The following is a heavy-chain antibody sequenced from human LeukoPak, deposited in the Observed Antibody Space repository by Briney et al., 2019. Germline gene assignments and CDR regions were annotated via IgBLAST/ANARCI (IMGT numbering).Heavy chain of an antibody. D-gene: IGHD4-11*01. CDR1: GFTFSSYG. J-gene: IGHJ5*02. CDR2: IWYDGSNK. CDR3: ARNDYKNWFDP. Sequence: PGGSLRLSCAASGFTFSSYGMHWVRQAPGKGLEWVAVIWYDGSNKYYADSVKGRFTISRDNSKNTLYLQMNSLRAEDTAVYYCARNDYKNWFDPWGQGTLVTVSS. V-gene: IGHV3-33*08.